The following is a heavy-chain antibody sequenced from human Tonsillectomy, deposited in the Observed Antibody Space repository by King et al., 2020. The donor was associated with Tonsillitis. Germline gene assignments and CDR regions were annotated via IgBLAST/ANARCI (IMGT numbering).Heavy chain of an antibody. Sequence: VQLVESGGGLVQPGRSLRLSCAASGFTFDDYAMHWVRQAPGKGLEWVSGISWNSGSIGYADSVKGRFTISRDNAKNSLYLQMNSLRAEDTALYYCAKERGREWLAPPPWGQGTLVTVSS. J-gene: IGHJ5*02. CDR1: GFTFDDYA. CDR3: AKERGREWLAPPP. V-gene: IGHV3-9*01. D-gene: IGHD6-19*01. CDR2: ISWNSGSI.